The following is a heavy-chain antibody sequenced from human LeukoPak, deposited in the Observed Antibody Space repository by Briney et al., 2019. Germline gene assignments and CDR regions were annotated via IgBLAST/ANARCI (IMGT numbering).Heavy chain of an antibody. D-gene: IGHD5-12*01. CDR2: ISYAGSYQ. CDR1: GFTFSTYG. V-gene: IGHV3-30*18. CDR3: AKDVGGGYTAYYLDN. Sequence: PGGSLRLSCEASGFTFSTYGMHWVRQAPGKGLEWVAVISYAGSYQNYAESVKGRFTISRDNSENTLFLQMSSLGPEDTAMYSCAKDVGGGYTAYYLDNWGQGTLVAVSS. J-gene: IGHJ4*02.